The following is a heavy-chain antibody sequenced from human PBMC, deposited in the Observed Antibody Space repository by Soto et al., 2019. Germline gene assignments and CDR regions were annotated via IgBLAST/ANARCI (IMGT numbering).Heavy chain of an antibody. Sequence: SETLSLSCSIYSGSFSGYYWSWIRQPPGKGLEWIGEISQSGNTNYSPSLKSRVSIPIDTSKKQFSLNLASVSAADTAVYYCARAPKVSGSSQTRPDFWGQGTLVTVSS. J-gene: IGHJ4*02. CDR3: ARAPKVSGSSQTRPDF. D-gene: IGHD6-6*01. CDR2: ISQSGNT. V-gene: IGHV4-34*01. CDR1: SGSFSGYY.